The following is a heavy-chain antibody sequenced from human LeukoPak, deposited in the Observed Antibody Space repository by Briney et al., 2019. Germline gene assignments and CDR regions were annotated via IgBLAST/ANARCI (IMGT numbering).Heavy chain of an antibody. J-gene: IGHJ4*02. D-gene: IGHD6-13*01. CDR1: GFTFSSYG. Sequence: PGGSLRLSCAASGFTFSSYGMHWVRQAPGKGLEWVAFIRYDGSNKYYADSVKGRFTISRDNSKNTLYLQMSSLRAEDTAVYYGAKEDSSSWSIDYWGQGTLVTVSS. CDR2: IRYDGSNK. CDR3: AKEDSSSWSIDY. V-gene: IGHV3-30*02.